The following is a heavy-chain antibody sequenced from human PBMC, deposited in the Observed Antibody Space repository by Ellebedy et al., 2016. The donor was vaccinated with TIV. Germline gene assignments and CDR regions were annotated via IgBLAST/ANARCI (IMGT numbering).Heavy chain of an antibody. V-gene: IGHV1-2*02. Sequence: AASVKVSCKASGYTFTDYYVHWVRQAPGQGLEWMGWINPNSGGTIYAQKFQGRVIMTRSTSTGTAYLELRSLRSEDTAVYYCARVSNGNTVVDYWGQGTLVTVSS. D-gene: IGHD2-21*01. J-gene: IGHJ4*02. CDR3: ARVSNGNTVVDY. CDR2: INPNSGGT. CDR1: GYTFTDYY.